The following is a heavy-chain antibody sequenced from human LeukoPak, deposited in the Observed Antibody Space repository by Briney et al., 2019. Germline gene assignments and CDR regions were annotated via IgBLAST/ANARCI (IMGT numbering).Heavy chain of an antibody. CDR2: IYSGGST. V-gene: IGHV3-53*01. Sequence: PGGSLRLSCAASGFTVSSNYMSWVRQALRKGLEWVSVIYSGGSTYYADSVKGRFTISRDNSKNTLYLQMNSLRAEDTAVYYCARGVGATTEYFDYWGQGTLVTVSS. J-gene: IGHJ4*02. D-gene: IGHD1-26*01. CDR1: GFTVSSNY. CDR3: ARGVGATTEYFDY.